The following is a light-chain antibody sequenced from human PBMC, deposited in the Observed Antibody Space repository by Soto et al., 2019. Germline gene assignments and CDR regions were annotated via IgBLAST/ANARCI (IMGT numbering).Light chain of an antibody. CDR2: SDN. Sequence: QSVLTQPPSVSGATGQRVTIPCTGSSSNIGSFYDVHWYQQLPGTVPKLLIYSDNNRPSGVPDRFSGSKSGTAASLAITGLQAEDEGDYYCQSYDNSLNHVVFGGGTKLTVL. J-gene: IGLJ2*01. V-gene: IGLV1-40*01. CDR3: QSYDNSLNHVV. CDR1: SSNIGSFYD.